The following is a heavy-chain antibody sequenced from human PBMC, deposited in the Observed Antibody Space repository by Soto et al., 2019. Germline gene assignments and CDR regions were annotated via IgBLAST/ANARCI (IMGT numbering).Heavy chain of an antibody. CDR3: AKVGAYDYIVGPRDFES. J-gene: IGHJ4*02. D-gene: IGHD5-12*01. CDR1: GFTFSDYA. CDR2: LSGSGGST. V-gene: IGHV3-23*01. Sequence: GGSLRLSCAASGFTFSDYAMSWVRQAPGKGLQWVSTLSGSGGSTSYADSVQGRFTVSRDNSNNTLHLHMSSLRAEDTAVYYCAKVGAYDYIVGPRDFESWGQGVLVTVSS.